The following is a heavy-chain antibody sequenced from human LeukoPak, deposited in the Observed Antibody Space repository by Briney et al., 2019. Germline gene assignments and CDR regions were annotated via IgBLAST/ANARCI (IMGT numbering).Heavy chain of an antibody. V-gene: IGHV4-59*12. Sequence: PSETLSLTCTVSGGSISSYYWSWIRQPPGEGLEWIGYIYYSGSTNYNPSLKSRVTISVDTSKNQFSLKLSSVTAADTAVYYCARDVGPTVALAWGQGTLVTVSS. D-gene: IGHD4-23*01. CDR2: IYYSGST. J-gene: IGHJ4*02. CDR1: GGSISSYY. CDR3: ARDVGPTVALA.